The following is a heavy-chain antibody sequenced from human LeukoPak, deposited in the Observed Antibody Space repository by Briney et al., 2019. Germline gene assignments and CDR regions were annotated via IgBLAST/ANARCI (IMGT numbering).Heavy chain of an antibody. V-gene: IGHV1-18*01. CDR3: ARVYCPNGVCYNSRGWFDP. J-gene: IGHJ5*02. D-gene: IGHD2-8*01. CDR2: ISAYNGNT. Sequence: ASVKVSCKASGYTLTSYGISWVRQAPGQGLEWMGWISAYNGNTRYAQKLQGRVTMTTDSSTSTAYMELRSLRSDDTAVYYCARVYCPNGVCYNSRGWFDPWGQGTLVTVSS. CDR1: GYTLTSYG.